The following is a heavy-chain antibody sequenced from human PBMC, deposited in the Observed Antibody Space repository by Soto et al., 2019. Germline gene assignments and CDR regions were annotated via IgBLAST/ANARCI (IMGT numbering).Heavy chain of an antibody. V-gene: IGHV5-51*01. D-gene: IGHD2-21*02. CDR2: IFPIDSDT. J-gene: IGHJ3*01. CDR3: ATPGGRDFNAFDV. CDR1: GYTFTRNW. Sequence: PGESLKISCKGSGYTFTRNWIGWVRQMPGKGLEWMGIIFPIDSDTRYSPSSQGQVTISADNSICTAYLQWSSLKASDTAIYYCATPGGRDFNAFDVWGQGTMVTVSS.